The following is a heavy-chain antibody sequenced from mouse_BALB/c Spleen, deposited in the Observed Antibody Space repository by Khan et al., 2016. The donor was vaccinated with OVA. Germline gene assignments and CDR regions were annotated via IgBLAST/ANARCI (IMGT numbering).Heavy chain of an antibody. Sequence: EVQLQESGGGLVKPGGSLKFSCAASGFTFSNYGMSWVRQTPEKRLEWVATISSGGSYTYYPDSVKGRFTISRDNANSTLYLKMSSLRSEDTAMDYCARTPGYYGSNYFAYWGQGTTLTVSS. CDR1: GFTFSNYG. D-gene: IGHD1-1*01. CDR3: ARTPGYYGSNYFAY. V-gene: IGHV5-9-3*01. CDR2: ISSGGSYT. J-gene: IGHJ2*01.